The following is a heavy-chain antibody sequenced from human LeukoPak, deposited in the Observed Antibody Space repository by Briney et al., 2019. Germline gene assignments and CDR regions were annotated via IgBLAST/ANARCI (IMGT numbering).Heavy chain of an antibody. Sequence: SVKVSCKASGGTFSSYAISWVRQAPGQGLEWMGGIIPIFGTANYAQKFQGRVTITADESTSTAYMELSSLRSEDTAVYHCARGESVAGIATTPDWGQGTLVTVSS. CDR1: GGTFSSYA. D-gene: IGHD6-19*01. J-gene: IGHJ4*02. CDR2: IIPIFGTA. V-gene: IGHV1-69*13. CDR3: ARGESVAGIATTPD.